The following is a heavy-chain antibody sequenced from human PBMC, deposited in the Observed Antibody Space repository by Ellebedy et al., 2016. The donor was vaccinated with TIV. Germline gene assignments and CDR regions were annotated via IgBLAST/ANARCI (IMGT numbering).Heavy chain of an antibody. CDR1: GESFTAYY. CDR3: AGTRGYGFVY. Sequence: MPSETLSLTCAVHGESFTAYYWTWVHQSPEKGLEWLGEISHSGSGNYNPSLESRLTISVDKSSNPFSMKLNYVTAADTAVYYCAGTRGYGFVYWGLGTLVTVSS. J-gene: IGHJ4*02. CDR2: ISHSGSG. D-gene: IGHD5-12*01. V-gene: IGHV4-34*01.